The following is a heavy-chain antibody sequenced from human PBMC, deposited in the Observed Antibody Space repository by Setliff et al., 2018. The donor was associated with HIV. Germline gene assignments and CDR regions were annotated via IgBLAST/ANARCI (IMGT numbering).Heavy chain of an antibody. Sequence: ASVKVSCKASGYTFTSYDINWVRQATGQGLEYMGIINPSDGTTDYTQKFQDRVTMTSDTSTSTVYMELRSLRSEDTAVYYCARSEVRGVMTHYFDYWGQGTLVTVSS. J-gene: IGHJ4*02. CDR3: ARSEVRGVMTHYFDY. D-gene: IGHD3-10*01. V-gene: IGHV1-46*01. CDR1: GYTFTSYD. CDR2: INPSDGTT.